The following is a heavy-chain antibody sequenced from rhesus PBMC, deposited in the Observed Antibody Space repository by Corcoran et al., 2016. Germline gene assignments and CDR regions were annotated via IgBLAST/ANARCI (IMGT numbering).Heavy chain of an antibody. V-gene: IGHV4-73*01. CDR3: ARVPFYEDEYGYSYGLDS. J-gene: IGHJ6*01. D-gene: IGHD3-9*01. CDR2: IHGSCANT. CDR1: GGSISGYYY. Sequence: QVKLQQWGAGLVKPWETLSLTCAVYGGSISGYYYWTWIRQSPGKGMDAIGYIHGSCANTKFIPLRKNRVTISSYTSKNQFSLKLISVTAADTAVYYCARVPFYEDEYGYSYGLDSLVQGVVVTVS.